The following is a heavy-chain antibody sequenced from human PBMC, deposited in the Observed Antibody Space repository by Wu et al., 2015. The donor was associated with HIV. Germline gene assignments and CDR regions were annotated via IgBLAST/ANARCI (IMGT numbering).Heavy chain of an antibody. CDR2: ISGGFNGNT. CDR3: ARASREQWHDDFYMDV. CDR1: GYAFRNYG. V-gene: IGHV1-18*01. D-gene: IGHD6-19*01. J-gene: IGHJ6*03. Sequence: QVQLVQSGAEVRKPGASVKVSCKASGYAFRNYGISWVRQAPGQGLEWMGWISGGFNGNTNLAQRFQDRLTMTTDTSTSTAYMELRTLRSDDTAVYYCARASREQWHDDFYMDVWGKGTTVTVSS.